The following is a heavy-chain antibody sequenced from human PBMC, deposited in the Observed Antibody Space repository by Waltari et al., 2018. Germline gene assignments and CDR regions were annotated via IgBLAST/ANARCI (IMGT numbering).Heavy chain of an antibody. CDR1: GFTFSSYS. CDR2: SSSSSSYI. CDR3: ARAGGLLWFRELLSPFDY. V-gene: IGHV3-21*01. Sequence: EVQLVESGGGLVKPGGSLRLSCAASGFTFSSYSMNWVRHAPGKGLEWVSSSSSSSSYIYYADSVKGRFTISRDNAKNSLYLQMNSLRAEDTAVYYCARAGGLLWFRELLSPFDYWGQGTLVTVSS. J-gene: IGHJ4*02. D-gene: IGHD3-10*01.